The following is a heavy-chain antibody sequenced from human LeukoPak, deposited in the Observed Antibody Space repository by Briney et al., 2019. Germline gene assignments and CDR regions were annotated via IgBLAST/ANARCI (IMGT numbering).Heavy chain of an antibody. CDR2: IHYSGSS. Sequence: PSETLSLTCSVSGDSVSSFYWNWIRQSPVRGLEWIGNIHYSGSSIYNPSLRSRVTMSIDTPKRQFFLKLTSVTAADTAVYYCVLAPNSNWFDFWGQGTLVTVTS. D-gene: IGHD2-15*01. V-gene: IGHV4-59*08. CDR3: VLAPNSNWFDF. CDR1: GDSVSSFY. J-gene: IGHJ4*02.